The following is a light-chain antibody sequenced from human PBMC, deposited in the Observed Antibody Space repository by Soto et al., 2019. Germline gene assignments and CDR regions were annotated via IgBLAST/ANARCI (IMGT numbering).Light chain of an antibody. CDR2: GAS. V-gene: IGKV3D-15*01. Sequence: EIVMTQSPATRSVSPLESATLSCRSSPSINRDLAWYVQKPGQAPRRVIYGASTWGTGVPPRFTGSGSGTEFTLKIRGLQSEDFQLYYSTHYKYWTIQFAQGQXLEIQ. CDR3: THYKYWTIQ. J-gene: IGKJ5*01. CDR1: PSINRD.